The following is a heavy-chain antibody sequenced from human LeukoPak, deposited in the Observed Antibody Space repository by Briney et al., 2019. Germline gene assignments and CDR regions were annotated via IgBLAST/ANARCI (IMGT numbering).Heavy chain of an antibody. CDR2: IYHSGST. CDR3: ARDSRGYCSSTSCPYFDC. Sequence: SETLSLTCAVSGGSISSSNWWSWVRQPPGKGLEWIGEIYHSGSTNYNPSLKSRVTISVDKSKNQFSLKLSSVTAADTAVYYCARDSRGYCSSTSCPYFDCWGQGTLVTVSS. V-gene: IGHV4-4*02. CDR1: GGSISSSNW. D-gene: IGHD2-2*01. J-gene: IGHJ4*02.